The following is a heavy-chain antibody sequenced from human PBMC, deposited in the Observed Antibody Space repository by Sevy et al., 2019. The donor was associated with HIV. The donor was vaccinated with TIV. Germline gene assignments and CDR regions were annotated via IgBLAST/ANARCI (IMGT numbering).Heavy chain of an antibody. J-gene: IGHJ4*02. CDR2: ISQSGGTT. Sequence: GGSLRLSCAASGFIFSSYEMSWVRQAPGKGLEWVSHISQSGGTTYYSDSVKGRFTISRDNAKNSLYLQMNSLRAEDTAIYYTAGDLPPSATTVAHFDYWGQGTLVTVSS. V-gene: IGHV3-48*03. CDR3: AGDLPPSATTVAHFDY. D-gene: IGHD4-17*01. CDR1: GFIFSSYE.